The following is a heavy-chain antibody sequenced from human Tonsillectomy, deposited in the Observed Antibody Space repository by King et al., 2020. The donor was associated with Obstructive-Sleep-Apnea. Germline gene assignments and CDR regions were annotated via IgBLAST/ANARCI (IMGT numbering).Heavy chain of an antibody. CDR3: AVTTPELDYYYYGMDV. D-gene: IGHD4-17*01. V-gene: IGHV4-31*03. CDR1: GGSISSGGYY. J-gene: IGHJ6*02. Sequence: QLQESGPGLVKPSQTLSLTCTVSGGSISSGGYYWSWIRQHPGRGLEWIGYIYHSGSTNYSPSLESRGTISLDTSKNQFSLKLSSGTAADTAVYYCAVTTPELDYYYYGMDVWGQGTTVIVSS. CDR2: IYHSGST.